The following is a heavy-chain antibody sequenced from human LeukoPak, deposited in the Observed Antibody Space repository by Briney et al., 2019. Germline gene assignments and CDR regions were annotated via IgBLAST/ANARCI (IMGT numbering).Heavy chain of an antibody. Sequence: SETLSLTCAVSGGSFSGYYWSGIRHPPGKGLEWIGEINHSGGTNYNPSLKSRVTISVDTSKNQFSLKLSSVTAADTAVYYCARGYCSGGSCYSDAFDIWGQGTMVTVSS. CDR2: INHSGGT. CDR3: ARGYCSGGSCYSDAFDI. D-gene: IGHD2-15*01. CDR1: GGSFSGYY. J-gene: IGHJ3*02. V-gene: IGHV4-34*01.